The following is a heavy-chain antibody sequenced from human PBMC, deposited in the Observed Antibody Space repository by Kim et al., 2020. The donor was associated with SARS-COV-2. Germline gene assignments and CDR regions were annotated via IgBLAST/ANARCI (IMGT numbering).Heavy chain of an antibody. D-gene: IGHD1-26*01. CDR1: GFTFSTSP. Sequence: GGSLRLSCVASGFTFSTSPMGWVRQAPGKGLEWVSRISWDGTRTYYADSVKGRVTMSSDKSKNMLYLHMHSLRVEDTAVYYCAKGVINSGFDYWGQGTQV. V-gene: IGHV3-23*01. CDR3: AKGVINSGFDY. CDR2: ISWDGTRT. J-gene: IGHJ4*02.